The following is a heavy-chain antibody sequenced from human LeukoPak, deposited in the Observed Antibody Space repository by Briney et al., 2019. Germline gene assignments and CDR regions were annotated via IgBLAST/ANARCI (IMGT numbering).Heavy chain of an antibody. V-gene: IGHV5-51*01. D-gene: IGHD6-19*01. CDR3: VRLGGGAGAWYEGRGDFDY. J-gene: IGHJ4*02. CDR1: GYSFTTNW. Sequence: PGESLKISCKGSGYSFTTNWIGWVRQMPGKGLEWVGIIYPGDSDRRHSPSFQGQVTISADKSISTAYLQWNSLKASDTATYYCVRLGGGAGAWYEGRGDFDYWGQGTLVTVSS. CDR2: IYPGDSDR.